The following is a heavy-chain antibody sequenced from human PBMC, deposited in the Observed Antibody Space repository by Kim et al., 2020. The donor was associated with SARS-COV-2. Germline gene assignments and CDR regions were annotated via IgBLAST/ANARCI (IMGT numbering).Heavy chain of an antibody. Sequence: VKGRFTISRDNSKNTLYLQMNSLRAEDTAVYYCARGIAVSRYYYYGMDVWGQGTTVTVSS. V-gene: IGHV3-30*07. CDR3: ARGIAVSRYYYYGMDV. D-gene: IGHD1-20*01. J-gene: IGHJ6*02.